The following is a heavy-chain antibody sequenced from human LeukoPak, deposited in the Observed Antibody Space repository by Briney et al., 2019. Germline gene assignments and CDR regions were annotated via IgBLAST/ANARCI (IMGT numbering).Heavy chain of an antibody. CDR3: AKTYYDFLSGYNY. Sequence: SVKVSCKASGGTFSSYAISWVRQAPGQGLEWMGGIIPIFGTANYAQKFQGRVTITADESTSTAYMELSSLRAEDTAVYYCAKTYYDFLSGYNYWGQGTLVTVSS. CDR1: GGTFSSYA. CDR2: IIPIFGTA. D-gene: IGHD3-3*01. J-gene: IGHJ4*02. V-gene: IGHV1-69*13.